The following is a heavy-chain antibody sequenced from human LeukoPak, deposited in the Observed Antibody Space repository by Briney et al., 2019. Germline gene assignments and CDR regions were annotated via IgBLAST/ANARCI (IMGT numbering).Heavy chain of an antibody. CDR2: IYYSGST. CDR1: GGSISSGDYY. CDR3: ARDNPYCSSTSCSDY. Sequence: SQALSLTCTVSGGSISSGDYYWSWIRQPPGKGLEWIGYIYYSGSTYYNPSLKSRVTISVDTSKNQFSLKLSSVTAADTAVYYCARDNPYCSSTSCSDYWGQGTLVTVPP. J-gene: IGHJ4*02. D-gene: IGHD2-2*01. V-gene: IGHV4-30-4*01.